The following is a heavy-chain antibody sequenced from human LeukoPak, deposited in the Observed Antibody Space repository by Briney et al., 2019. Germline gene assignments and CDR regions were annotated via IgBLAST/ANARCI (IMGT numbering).Heavy chain of an antibody. D-gene: IGHD3-22*01. V-gene: IGHV1-2*02. CDR2: INPNSGGT. Sequence: ASVKVSRKASGYTFTGYYMHWVRQAPGQGLEWMGWINPNSGGTNYAQKFRGRVTMTRDTSISTAYMELSRLRSDDTAVYYCARDLRRGNYYDSSGYYRDYWGQGNPGHRLL. CDR3: ARDLRRGNYYDSSGYYRDY. CDR1: GYTFTGYY. J-gene: IGHJ4*02.